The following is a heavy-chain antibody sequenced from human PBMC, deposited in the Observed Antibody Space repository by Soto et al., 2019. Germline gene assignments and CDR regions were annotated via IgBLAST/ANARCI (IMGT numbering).Heavy chain of an antibody. CDR2: IYYSGST. V-gene: IGHV4-30-4*01. D-gene: IGHD3-22*01. Sequence: SETLSLTCTVSGGSISSGDYYWSWIRQPPGKGLEWIGYIYYSGSTYYNPSLKSRVTISVDTSKNQFSLKLSSVTAADTAVYYCARVFYYDSSGYYLSPRVDNWFDPWGQGTLVTVSS. J-gene: IGHJ5*02. CDR3: ARVFYYDSSGYYLSPRVDNWFDP. CDR1: GGSISSGDYY.